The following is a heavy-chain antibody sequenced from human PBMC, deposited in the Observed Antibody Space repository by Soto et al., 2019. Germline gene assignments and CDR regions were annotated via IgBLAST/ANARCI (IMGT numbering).Heavy chain of an antibody. J-gene: IGHJ1*01. V-gene: IGHV4-34*01. CDR1: GGSFSGYY. CDR2: INHSGST. CDR3: ARGAPGLSHVY. Sequence: SETLSLTCAVYGGSFSGYYWSLIRQPPGKGLEWIGVINHSGSTNYNPSLKSRVTISVDTSKNQFSLKLGSVTAADTAVYYCARGAPGLSHVYCGQRTLVTVSS. D-gene: IGHD3-16*02.